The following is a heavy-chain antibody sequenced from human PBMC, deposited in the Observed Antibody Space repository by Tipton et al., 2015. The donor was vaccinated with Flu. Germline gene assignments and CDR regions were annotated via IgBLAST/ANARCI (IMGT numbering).Heavy chain of an antibody. CDR1: GDSMRRDY. J-gene: IGHJ5*02. CDR3: ARRDYSNYVSEPKNWFDP. D-gene: IGHD4-11*01. Sequence: LSLTCTVSGDSMRRDYFWGWIRQPPGKGLEWVSAISGSGGSTYYADSVKGRFTISRDNSKNTLYLQMNSLRAEDTAVYYCARRDYSNYVSEPKNWFDPWGQGTLVTVSS. V-gene: IGHV3-23*01. CDR2: ISGSGGST.